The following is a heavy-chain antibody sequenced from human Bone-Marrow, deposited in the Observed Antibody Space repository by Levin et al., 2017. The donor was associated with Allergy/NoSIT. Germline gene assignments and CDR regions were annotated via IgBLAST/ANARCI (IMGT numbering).Heavy chain of an antibody. D-gene: IGHD3-3*01. CDR3: ARDGLTAFGVVAGMDV. J-gene: IGHJ6*02. V-gene: IGHV3-21*01. CDR2: ISATSSFI. Sequence: GGSLRLSCAASGFTFSSHTMNWVRQAPGKGLEWVAAISATSSFIHYADSVRGRFTITRDNAENSLFLHMNSLRDDDTGLYYCARDGLTAFGVVAGMDVWGQGSAVTVSS. CDR1: GFTFSSHT.